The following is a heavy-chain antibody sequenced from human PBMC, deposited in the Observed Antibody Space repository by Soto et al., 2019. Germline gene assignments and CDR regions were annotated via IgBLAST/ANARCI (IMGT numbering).Heavy chain of an antibody. Sequence: QVQLQQWGAGLLKPSETLSLTCAVYGGSFSGYYWCWIRQRPGKGLEWIGEINHSGSTNYNPSLKSRDTISVDTSKNQFSLKLSSVTAADTAVYYCARIWGSGSYYFDYWGQGTLVTVSS. D-gene: IGHD3-10*01. CDR2: INHSGST. J-gene: IGHJ4*02. V-gene: IGHV4-34*01. CDR1: GGSFSGYY. CDR3: ARIWGSGSYYFDY.